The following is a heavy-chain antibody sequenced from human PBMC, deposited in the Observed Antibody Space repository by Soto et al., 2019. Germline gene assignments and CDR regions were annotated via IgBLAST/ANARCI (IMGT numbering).Heavy chain of an antibody. Sequence: SETLSLTCTVSGDSITSSGSYWGWIRQPPGKGLEWIGSIYYNGSTYYNPSLKSRVTISVDTSKNQFSLKLSSVTAADTAVYYCARQPQDDILTGYYIVWFDPWGQGTLVTVSS. CDR1: GDSITSSGSY. J-gene: IGHJ5*02. CDR2: IYYNGST. D-gene: IGHD3-9*01. CDR3: ARQPQDDILTGYYIVWFDP. V-gene: IGHV4-39*01.